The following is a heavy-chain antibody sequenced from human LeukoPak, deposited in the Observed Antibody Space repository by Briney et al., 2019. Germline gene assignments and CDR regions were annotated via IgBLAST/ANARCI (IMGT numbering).Heavy chain of an antibody. CDR1: GGSISSYY. J-gene: IGHJ6*02. V-gene: IGHV4-59*01. CDR2: SYYSGST. CDR3: ARGIVVVNSYYYYGMDV. D-gene: IGHD3-22*01. Sequence: SETLSLTCTVSGGSISSYYWSWIRQPPGKGLEWIGYSYYSGSTNYNPSLKSRVTISVVTSKNQFSLKLSSVTDADTAVYYCARGIVVVNSYYYYGMDVWGQGTTVTVSS.